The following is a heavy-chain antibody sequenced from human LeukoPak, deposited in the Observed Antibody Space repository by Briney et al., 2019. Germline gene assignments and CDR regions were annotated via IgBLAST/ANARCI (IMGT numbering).Heavy chain of an antibody. Sequence: GGSLRLSCVASGFTFSSRDWMTWVRQAPGKGLEWVANIKQDGSEKNYVDSVKGRFTISRDNAKNSRYLQMNSLRAEDTAVYYCASDDWGYDILTGPNGYDYWGQGTLVTVSS. V-gene: IGHV3-7*01. CDR2: IKQDGSEK. J-gene: IGHJ4*02. CDR3: ASDDWGYDILTGPNGYDY. CDR1: GFTFSSRDW. D-gene: IGHD3-9*01.